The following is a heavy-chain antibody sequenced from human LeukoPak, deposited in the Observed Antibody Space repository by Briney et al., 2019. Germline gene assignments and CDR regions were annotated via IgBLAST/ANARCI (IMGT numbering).Heavy chain of an antibody. V-gene: IGHV4-30-2*01. J-gene: IGHJ6*03. CDR2: IYHSGST. D-gene: IGHD3-16*02. CDR1: GGSISSGGYY. Sequence: SETLSLTCTVSGGSISSGGYYWSWIRQPPGKGLEWIGYIYHSGSTYYNPSLKSRVTISVDRSKNQFSLKLSSVTAADTAVYYCARLGGYQVGHYYYYMDVWGKGTTVTVSS. CDR3: ARLGGYQVGHYYYYMDV.